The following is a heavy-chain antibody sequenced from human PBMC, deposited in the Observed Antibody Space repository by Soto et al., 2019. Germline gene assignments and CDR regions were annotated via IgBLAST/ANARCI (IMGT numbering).Heavy chain of an antibody. CDR1: GGSFSNDI. J-gene: IGHJ4*02. Sequence: SVKVSFKTSGGSFSNDIITWGRQAPGQGLEWMGRILPLRDTTNYGKKFQGRVTITADKSTGTVYMELNSLRSVDTAVYYCVRDSPIGSTFSGYDGIDCWGQG. CDR3: VRDSPIGSTFSGYDGIDC. D-gene: IGHD5-12*01. CDR2: ILPLRDTT. V-gene: IGHV1-69*08.